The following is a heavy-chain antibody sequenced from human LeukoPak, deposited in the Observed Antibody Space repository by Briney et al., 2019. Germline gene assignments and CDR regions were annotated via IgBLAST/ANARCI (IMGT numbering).Heavy chain of an antibody. CDR1: GGTFSSYA. Sequence: SVKVSCKASGGTFSSYAISWVRQAPGQGLEWMGGIIPIFGTANYAQKFQGRVTITKDESTSTAYMELSSLRSEDTAVYYCARDGDYYDSSGYTIDAFDIWGQGTMVTVSS. V-gene: IGHV1-69*05. D-gene: IGHD3-22*01. CDR2: IIPIFGTA. CDR3: ARDGDYYDSSGYTIDAFDI. J-gene: IGHJ3*02.